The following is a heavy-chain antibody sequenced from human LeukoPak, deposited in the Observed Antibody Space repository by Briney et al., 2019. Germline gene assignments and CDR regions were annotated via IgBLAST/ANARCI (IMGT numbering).Heavy chain of an antibody. CDR3: AKGSLGSRYYFDY. Sequence: GGSLRLSCAASGFTFGSSAMSWVRQAPGKGPECVSTFSRSGPDTYYADSVKGRFTIFRDNSKNTLYLQMNSLRAEDTAVYYCAKGSLGSRYYFDYWGQGTLVTVSS. V-gene: IGHV3-23*01. CDR1: GFTFGSSA. CDR2: FSRSGPDT. J-gene: IGHJ4*02. D-gene: IGHD6-13*01.